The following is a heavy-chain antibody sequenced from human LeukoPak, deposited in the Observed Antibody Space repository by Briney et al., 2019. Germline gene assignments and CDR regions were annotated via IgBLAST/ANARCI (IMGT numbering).Heavy chain of an antibody. CDR1: GGTFSSYA. J-gene: IGHJ4*02. CDR3: ARDRGYSYGATDY. D-gene: IGHD5-18*01. V-gene: IGHV1-69*06. CDR2: IIPIFGTA. Sequence: SVKVSCKASGGTFSSYAISWVRQAPGQGLEWKGGIIPIFGTANYAQKFQGRVTITADKSTSTAYMELSSLRSEDTAVYYCARDRGYSYGATDYWGQGTLVTVSS.